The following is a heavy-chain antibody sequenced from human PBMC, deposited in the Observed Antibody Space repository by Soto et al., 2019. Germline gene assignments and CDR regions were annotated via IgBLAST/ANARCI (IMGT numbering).Heavy chain of an antibody. Sequence: ASVKVSCKASGYTFTSYYMHWVRQAPGQGLEWMGIINPSGGSTSYAQKFQGRVTMTRDTSTSTVYMELSSLRSEDTAVYYCARVHRFYDFWSGYYFGRMDVWGQGTTVTVS. CDR3: ARVHRFYDFWSGYYFGRMDV. CDR1: GYTFTSYY. V-gene: IGHV1-46*01. CDR2: INPSGGST. D-gene: IGHD3-3*01. J-gene: IGHJ6*02.